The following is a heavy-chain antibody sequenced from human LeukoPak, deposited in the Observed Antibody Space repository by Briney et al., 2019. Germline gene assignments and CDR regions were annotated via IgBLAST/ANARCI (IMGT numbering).Heavy chain of an antibody. CDR3: ARGARWHYYFDY. D-gene: IGHD4-23*01. CDR1: GGSIGSYY. CDR2: INHSGST. V-gene: IGHV4-34*01. Sequence: PSETLSLTCTVSGGSIGSYYWSWIRQPPGKGLEWIGEINHSGSTNYNPSLKSRVTISVDTSKNQFSLKLSSVTAADTAVYYCARGARWHYYFDYWGQGTLVTVSS. J-gene: IGHJ4*02.